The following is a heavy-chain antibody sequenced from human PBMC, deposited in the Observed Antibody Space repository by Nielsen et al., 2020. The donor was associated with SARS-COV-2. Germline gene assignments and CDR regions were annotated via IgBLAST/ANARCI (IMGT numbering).Heavy chain of an antibody. V-gene: IGHV3-9*01. J-gene: IGHJ4*02. D-gene: IGHD6-25*01. CDR3: AIDPFGYSSVPGY. Sequence: SLKISCAASGFTFDDYAMHWVRQAPGKGLEWVSGISWNSGSIGYADSVKGRFTISRDNAKNSLYLQMNSLRAEDTALYYCAIDPFGYSSVPGYWGQGTLVTVSS. CDR2: ISWNSGSI. CDR1: GFTFDDYA.